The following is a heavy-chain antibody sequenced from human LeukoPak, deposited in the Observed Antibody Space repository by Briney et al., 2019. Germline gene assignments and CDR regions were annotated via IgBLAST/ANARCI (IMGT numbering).Heavy chain of an antibody. J-gene: IGHJ5*02. CDR3: TRVPLYSLWGPWFDP. CDR2: IIPILGLA. Sequence: SVKVSCNAPGDTFSSTAITWVRQAPGQGLEWLGRIIPILGLANYEQRFQRRVTIIEDNSTSTTYLELSSLTLADTAVYYCTRVPLYSLWGPWFDPWGQGTLVTV. CDR1: GDTFSSTA. V-gene: IGHV1-69*04. D-gene: IGHD5-18*01.